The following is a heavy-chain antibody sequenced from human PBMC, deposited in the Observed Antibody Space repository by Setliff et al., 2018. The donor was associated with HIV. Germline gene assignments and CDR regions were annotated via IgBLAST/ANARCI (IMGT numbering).Heavy chain of an antibody. J-gene: IGHJ5*02. Sequence: SETLSLTCAVYGGSFSSYYWIWIRQPPGKGLEWIGSFYYSGSTSYNPSLKSRVTISVDTSKNQFSLKLSSVTAADAAVYYCASRVCYYDSSGYLREEGFDPWGQGTLVTVSS. D-gene: IGHD3-22*01. CDR3: ASRVCYYDSSGYLREEGFDP. V-gene: IGHV4-34*01. CDR1: GGSFSSYY. CDR2: FYYSGST.